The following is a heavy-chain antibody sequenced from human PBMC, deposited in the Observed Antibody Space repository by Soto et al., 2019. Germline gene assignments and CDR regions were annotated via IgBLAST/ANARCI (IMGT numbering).Heavy chain of an antibody. D-gene: IGHD1-26*01. V-gene: IGHV4-4*07. CDR3: ATVGGSFFDN. Sequence: QVQLQESGPGLVKPSETLSLTCTVSGDSITNYYWSWIRQSAGNGLECIGRIHTSGITNYNPSLRRRVTMSADTSKNQFSLKLSSVTAADTAVYYCATVGGSFFDNWGQGTLVTVSS. J-gene: IGHJ4*02. CDR1: GDSITNYY. CDR2: IHTSGIT.